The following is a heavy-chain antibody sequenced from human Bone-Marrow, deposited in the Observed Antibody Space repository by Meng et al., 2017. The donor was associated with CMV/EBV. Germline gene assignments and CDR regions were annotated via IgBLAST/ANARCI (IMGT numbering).Heavy chain of an antibody. V-gene: IGHV5-51*01. Sequence: CKGSGYNCTSYWIGWVRQMPGKGLEWRGIIYPGDSDTRYSPSFQGQVTISADKSISTAYLQWSSLKASDTAMYYCARLRYWYNWFDPWGQGTLVTVSS. D-gene: IGHD2-8*02. J-gene: IGHJ5*02. CDR1: GYNCTSYW. CDR2: IYPGDSDT. CDR3: ARLRYWYNWFDP.